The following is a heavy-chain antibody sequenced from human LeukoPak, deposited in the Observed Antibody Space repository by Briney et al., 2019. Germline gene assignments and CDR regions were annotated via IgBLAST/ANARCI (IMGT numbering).Heavy chain of an antibody. Sequence: PSETLSLTCAVYGGSFSGYYWSWIRQPPGTGLEWIGEINHSGSTNYNPSLKSRVTISVDTSKNQFSLKLSSVTAADTAVYYCARGPTEYYDFWSGYSADYWGQGTLVTVSS. CDR1: GGSFSGYY. J-gene: IGHJ4*02. D-gene: IGHD3-3*01. CDR3: ARGPTEYYDFWSGYSADY. CDR2: INHSGST. V-gene: IGHV4-34*01.